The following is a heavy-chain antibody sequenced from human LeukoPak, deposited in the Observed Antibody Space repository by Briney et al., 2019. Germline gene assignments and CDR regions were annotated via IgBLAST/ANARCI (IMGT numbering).Heavy chain of an antibody. CDR3: ARNPGYSNYWSGPNWFDP. V-gene: IGHV4-39*07. CDR2: IYYSGST. Sequence: SETLSLTCTVSGGSISSSSYYWGWIRQPPGKGLEWIGSIYYSGSTYYNPSLKSRVTISVDTPKNQFSLKLSSVTAADTAVYYCARNPGYSNYWSGPNWFDPWGQGTLVTVSS. J-gene: IGHJ5*02. CDR1: GGSISSSSYY. D-gene: IGHD3-3*01.